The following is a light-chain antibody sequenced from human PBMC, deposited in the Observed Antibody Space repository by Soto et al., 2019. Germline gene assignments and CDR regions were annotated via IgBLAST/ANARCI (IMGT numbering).Light chain of an antibody. Sequence: EIVLTQSPGTLSLSPGDRATLSCRASQNINSNYLAWYQQKPGQSPRVLTYGASNRAPGTPDRFSGSASETDFTLTISRLEPEDFAVYYCQQYDSSPRTFGQGTKVEIK. V-gene: IGKV3-20*01. CDR3: QQYDSSPRT. CDR1: QNINSNY. CDR2: GAS. J-gene: IGKJ1*01.